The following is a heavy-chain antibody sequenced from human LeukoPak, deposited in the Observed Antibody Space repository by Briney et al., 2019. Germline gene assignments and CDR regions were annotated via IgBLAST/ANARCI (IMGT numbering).Heavy chain of an antibody. Sequence: GGSLRLSCAAPVVILIVISVLHARQAPGKGLEWVATMTSTSTIYYADSVKGRFTISRDNAKNSVYLQMNSLRAEEPAVYSCADVQAYYCEFAAGDYWGQGTKVTVSS. V-gene: IGHV3-69-1*01. CDR1: VVILIVIS. D-gene: IGHD2-21*02. CDR2: MTSTSTI. J-gene: IGHJ3*01. CDR3: ADVQAYYCEFAAGDY.